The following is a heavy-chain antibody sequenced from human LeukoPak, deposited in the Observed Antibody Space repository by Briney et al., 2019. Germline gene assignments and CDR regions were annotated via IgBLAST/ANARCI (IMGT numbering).Heavy chain of an antibody. CDR2: INAGNGNT. D-gene: IGHD7-27*01. CDR3: VRTPPNWGADY. Sequence: ASVKVSCKASGDTFTSYAMHWVRQAPGQRLEWMGWINAGNGNTKYSQKFQGRVTITADESTSTAYMELSSLRSEDTAVYYCVRTPPNWGADYWGQGTLVTVSS. J-gene: IGHJ4*02. CDR1: GDTFTSYA. V-gene: IGHV1-3*01.